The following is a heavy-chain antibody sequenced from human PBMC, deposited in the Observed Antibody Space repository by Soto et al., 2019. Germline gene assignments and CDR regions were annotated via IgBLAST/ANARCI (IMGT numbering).Heavy chain of an antibody. CDR3: AKTPPVVVPAARRYGMDV. CDR2: ISGSGGST. V-gene: IGHV3-23*01. CDR1: GFTFSSYA. J-gene: IGHJ6*02. Sequence: GSLRLSCAASGFTFSSYAMSWVRQAPGKGLEWVSAISGSGGSTYYADSVKGRFTISRDNSKNTLYLQMNSLRAEDTAVYYCAKTPPVVVPAARRYGMDVWGQGTTVTVSS. D-gene: IGHD2-2*01.